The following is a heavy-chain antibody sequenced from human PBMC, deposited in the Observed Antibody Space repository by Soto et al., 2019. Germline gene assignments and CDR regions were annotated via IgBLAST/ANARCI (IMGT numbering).Heavy chain of an antibody. D-gene: IGHD6-6*01. CDR2: IYWDDDK. Sequence: QITLKESGPTLVNPTQTLTLTCTFSGFSLSTDDVGVGWIRQPPGKALDWLAVIYWDDDKRYSPSLKSRLTITKDTSKNQVLLPMTNMDPVDTATYFCARSKYSISSFDYWGQGALVTVSS. CDR1: GFSLSTDDVG. CDR3: ARSKYSISSFDY. J-gene: IGHJ4*02. V-gene: IGHV2-5*02.